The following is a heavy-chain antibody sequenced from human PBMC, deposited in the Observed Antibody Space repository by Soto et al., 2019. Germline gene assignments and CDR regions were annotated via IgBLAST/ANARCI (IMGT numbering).Heavy chain of an antibody. V-gene: IGHV3-30*18. CDR1: GFIFSSYG. CDR2: ISYDGSNK. CDR3: AKDGNRHFDY. J-gene: IGHJ4*02. Sequence: PGGSLRLSCAASGFIFSSYGMHWFRQAPGKGLEWVAVISYDGSNKYYVDSVKGRFTISRDNSKNTLYLQMNSLRAEDTAVYYCAKDGNRHFDYWGQGTLVTVSS. D-gene: IGHD1-26*01.